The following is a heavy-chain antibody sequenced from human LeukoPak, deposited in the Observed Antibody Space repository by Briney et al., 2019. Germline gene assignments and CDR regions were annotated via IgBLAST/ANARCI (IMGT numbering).Heavy chain of an antibody. CDR3: ARVSGIMISLGGVISYFDY. Sequence: SETLSLTCALYGGSFNDYYWTWIRQPPGKGLELIGEINHSGGTDYNPSLRSRVTISVDPSKYQLSLQLSSVTAADTGVYYCARVSGIMISLGGVISYFDYWGQGTLVTVSS. D-gene: IGHD3-16*02. CDR1: GGSFNDYY. CDR2: INHSGGT. J-gene: IGHJ4*02. V-gene: IGHV4-34*01.